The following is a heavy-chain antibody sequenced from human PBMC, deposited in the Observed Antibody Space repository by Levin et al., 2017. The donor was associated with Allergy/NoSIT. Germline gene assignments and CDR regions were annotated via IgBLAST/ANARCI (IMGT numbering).Heavy chain of an antibody. CDR1: GFTFSSYG. CDR3: AKQRICGLGSKYGRDV. Sequence: GESLKISCAASGFTFSSYGMNWVRQAPGKGLEWVAFISDDGSNNYFLESVKGRFTISRDNSKNTLYLQMNSLRPDDTAVYYCAKQRICGLGSKYGRDVWGKGTTVTVSS. V-gene: IGHV3-30*18. CDR2: ISDDGSNN. J-gene: IGHJ6*04. D-gene: IGHD3-10*01.